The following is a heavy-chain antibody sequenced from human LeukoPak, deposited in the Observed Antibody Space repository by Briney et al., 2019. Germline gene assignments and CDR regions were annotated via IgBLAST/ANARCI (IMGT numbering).Heavy chain of an antibody. J-gene: IGHJ4*02. V-gene: IGHV1-24*01. CDR2: FDPEDGET. CDR3: AKSIAVAGLAGGRTFDY. Sequence: ASVKVSCKVSGYTLTELSMHWVRQAPGKGLEWMGGFDPEDGETIYAQKFQGRVTMTEDTSTDTAYMELSSLRSEDTAVYYCAKSIAVAGLAGGRTFDYWGQGTLVTVSS. D-gene: IGHD6-19*01. CDR1: GYTLTELS.